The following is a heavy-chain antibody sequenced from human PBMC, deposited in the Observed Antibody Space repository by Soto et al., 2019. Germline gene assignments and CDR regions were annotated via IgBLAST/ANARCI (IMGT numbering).Heavy chain of an antibody. CDR3: ARGTSFGELLPFDY. CDR2: IYYSGST. Sequence: SETLSLTCTVSGGSVSSGSYYWSWIRQPPGKGLEWIGYIYYSGSTNYNPSLKSRVTISVDTSKNQFSLKLSSVTAADTAVYYCARGTSFGELLPFDYWGQGTLVTVSS. D-gene: IGHD3-10*01. CDR1: GGSVSSGSYY. J-gene: IGHJ4*02. V-gene: IGHV4-61*01.